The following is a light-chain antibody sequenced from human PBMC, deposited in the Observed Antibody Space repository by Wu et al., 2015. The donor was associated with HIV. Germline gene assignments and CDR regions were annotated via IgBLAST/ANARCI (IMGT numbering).Light chain of an antibody. CDR1: QSIRSN. CDR2: DAS. J-gene: IGKJ2*03. V-gene: IGKV3-15*01. Sequence: EVVLTQSPGTLSLSPGERATLSCRASQSIRSNYLAWYQQKPGQAPKLLIYDASTRATGIPARFSGSGSGTEFTLTISSLQSEDFAVYYCQHYNSWPYSFGQGTMLEIK. CDR3: QHYNSWPYS.